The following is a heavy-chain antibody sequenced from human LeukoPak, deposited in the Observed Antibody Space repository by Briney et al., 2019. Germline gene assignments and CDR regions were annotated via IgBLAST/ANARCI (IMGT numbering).Heavy chain of an antibody. J-gene: IGHJ4*02. V-gene: IGHV4-59*01. CDR3: ARGVNSGYFDY. D-gene: IGHD1-26*01. CDR1: DDSITMYY. CDR2: IYYSGST. Sequence: SETLSLTCSVSDDSITMYYWTWIRQPPGKGLEWIGYIYYSGSTNYNPSLKSRVTISVDTSKNQFSLKLTSVTAADTAVYYCARGVNSGYFDYCGQGTLVTVSS.